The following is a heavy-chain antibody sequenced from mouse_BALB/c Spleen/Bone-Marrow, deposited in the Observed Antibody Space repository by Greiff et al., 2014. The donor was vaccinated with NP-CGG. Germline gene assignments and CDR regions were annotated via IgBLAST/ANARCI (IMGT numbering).Heavy chain of an antibody. Sequence: QVQLQQSGAELVRPGSSVKISCKASGYAFSVYWMNWVKQRPGQGLEWIGQIYPGDGDTNYNGKFKGRATLTADKSSNTAYMQLSSLTSEDSAVYFCERGGISVDYWGQGTTLTVSS. J-gene: IGHJ2*01. V-gene: IGHV1-80*01. CDR2: IYPGDGDT. CDR1: GYAFSVYW. CDR3: ERGGISVDY.